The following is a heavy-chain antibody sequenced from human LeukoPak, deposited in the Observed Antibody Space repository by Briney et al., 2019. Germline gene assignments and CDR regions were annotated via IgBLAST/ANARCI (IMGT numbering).Heavy chain of an antibody. CDR3: ARDGPADTDY. V-gene: IGHV3-21*01. CDR2: ISSSSSYI. D-gene: IGHD6-25*01. J-gene: IGHJ4*02. Sequence: GGSLRLSCAASGFTFSSYSMNWVRQAPGKGLEWVSSISSSSSYIYYADSVRGRFNISRDNAKNSLYLQMNSLRAEDTAVYYCARDGPADTDYWGQGTLVTVSS. CDR1: GFTFSSYS.